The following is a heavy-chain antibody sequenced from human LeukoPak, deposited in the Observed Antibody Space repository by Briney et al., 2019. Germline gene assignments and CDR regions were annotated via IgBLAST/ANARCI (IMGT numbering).Heavy chain of an antibody. D-gene: IGHD3-10*01. J-gene: IGHJ6*04. V-gene: IGHV3-33*06. CDR3: AKEGMVRGVNDV. Sequence: GRSLGLSCAASGFTFSSYGMHWVRQAPGKGLEWVAVIWYDGSNKYYADSVKGRFTISRDNSKNTLYLQMNSLRAEDTAVYYCAKEGMVRGVNDVWGKGTTVTVSS. CDR2: IWYDGSNK. CDR1: GFTFSSYG.